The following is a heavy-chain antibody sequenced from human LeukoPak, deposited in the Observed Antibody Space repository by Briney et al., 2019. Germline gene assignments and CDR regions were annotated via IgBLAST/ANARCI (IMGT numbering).Heavy chain of an antibody. CDR2: IYTCGST. D-gene: IGHD3-22*01. CDR3: ARGAYYYDSSGSYPRLFDY. V-gene: IGHV3-66*01. J-gene: IGHJ4*02. Sequence: PGGSLRLSCAASGFTVSSNYMSWVRQAPGTGLDWVSVIYTCGSTDYADSAKGRFTISRDISKNTVYLQFNILRADGTRVSSCARGAYYYDSSGSYPRLFDYWGQGTLVTVSS. CDR1: GFTVSSNY.